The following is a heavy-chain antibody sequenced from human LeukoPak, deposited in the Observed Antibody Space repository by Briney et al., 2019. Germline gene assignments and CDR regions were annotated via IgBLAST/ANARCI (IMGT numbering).Heavy chain of an antibody. CDR2: IDYSGST. J-gene: IGHJ4*02. CDR1: GGSISSYY. D-gene: IGHD2-2*02. V-gene: IGHV4-59*12. CDR3: ARSGYCSSTSCYTRVRYFDY. Sequence: SETLSLTCTVSGGSISSYYWSWIRQPPGKALEWIGYIDYSGSTNYNPSLKSRVTMSVDTSKNQFSLKLSSVTAADTAVYYCARSGYCSSTSCYTRVRYFDYWGQGTLVTVSS.